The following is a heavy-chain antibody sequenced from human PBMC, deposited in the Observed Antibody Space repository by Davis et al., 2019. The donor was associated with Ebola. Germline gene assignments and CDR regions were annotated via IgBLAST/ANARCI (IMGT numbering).Heavy chain of an antibody. CDR2: IIPIFGTA. D-gene: IGHD6-19*01. CDR3: ARAQQWLVNYYYYYGMDV. CDR1: GGTFSSYA. Sequence: SVKVSCKAYGGTFSSYAISWVRQAPGQGLEWMGGIIPIFGTANYAKKFQGRVTITADKSTSTAYMELSSLRSEDTAVYYCARAQQWLVNYYYYYGMDVWGQGTTVTVSS. V-gene: IGHV1-69*06. J-gene: IGHJ6*02.